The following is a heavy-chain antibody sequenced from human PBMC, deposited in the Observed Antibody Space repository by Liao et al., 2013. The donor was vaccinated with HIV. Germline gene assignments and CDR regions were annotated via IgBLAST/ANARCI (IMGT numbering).Heavy chain of an antibody. J-gene: IGHJ3*01. CDR2: IYYSGSI. CDR1: GGSISSYY. Sequence: QVQLQESGPGLVKPSVTLSLTCTVSGGSISSYYWSWIRQPPGKGLEWIGYIYYSGSINYNPSLKSRVTTSVDTSKNQFSLKLSSVTAADTAVYYCARGGGGFDFWGQGALVTISS. D-gene: IGHD2-15*01. CDR3: ARGGGGFDF. V-gene: IGHV4-59*01.